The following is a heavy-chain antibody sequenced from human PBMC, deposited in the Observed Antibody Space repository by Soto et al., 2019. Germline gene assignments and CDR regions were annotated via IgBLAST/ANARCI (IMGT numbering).Heavy chain of an antibody. CDR3: AKDRSSWSRDYYYGMDV. D-gene: IGHD6-13*01. V-gene: IGHV3-30*18. CDR2: ISYDGSNK. J-gene: IGHJ6*02. CDR1: GFTFSSYG. Sequence: QPGGSLRLSCAASGFTFSSYGMHWVRQAPGKGLEWVAVISYDGSNKYYADSVKGRFTISRDNSKNTLYLQMNSLRAEDTAVYYCAKDRSSWSRDYYYGMDVWGQGTTVTVSS.